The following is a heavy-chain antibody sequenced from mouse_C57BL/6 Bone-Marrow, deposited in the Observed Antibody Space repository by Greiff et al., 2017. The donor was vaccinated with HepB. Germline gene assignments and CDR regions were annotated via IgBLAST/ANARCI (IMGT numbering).Heavy chain of an antibody. CDR2: ISSGGDYI. Sequence: EVKLVESGEGLVKPGGSLKLSCAASGFTFSSYAMSWVRQTPEKRLEWVAYISSGGDYIYYADTVKGRFTISRDNARNTLYLQMSSLKSEDTAMYYCTRASYGAWFAYWGQGTLVTVSA. D-gene: IGHD1-2*01. J-gene: IGHJ3*01. CDR3: TRASYGAWFAY. CDR1: GFTFSSYA. V-gene: IGHV5-9-1*02.